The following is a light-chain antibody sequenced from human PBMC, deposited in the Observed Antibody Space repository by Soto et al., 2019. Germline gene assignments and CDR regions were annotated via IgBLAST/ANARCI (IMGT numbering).Light chain of an antibody. V-gene: IGLV3-21*02. CDR3: QVWDTTTDQYI. CDR1: NVGGKS. CDR2: DAR. J-gene: IGLJ1*01. Sequence: SYELTQPPSVSVAPGQTARITCGGDNVGGKSVQLYQQKPGQAPVLVLYDARDRPSGIPERFSGSNSGNTATLTISRVEAGDEADFYCQVWDTTTDQYIFGSGTKVTVL.